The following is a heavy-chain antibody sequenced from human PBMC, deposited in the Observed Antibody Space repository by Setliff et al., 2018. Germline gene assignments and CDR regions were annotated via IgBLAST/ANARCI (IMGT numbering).Heavy chain of an antibody. CDR1: GGTFSDYH. CDR3: AKGGGRYHSDS. CDR2: INHRGST. V-gene: IGHV4-34*01. Sequence: PSETLSLTCAAYGGTFSDYHWTWIRQSPEKGLEWIGEINHRGSTNYNPSLKSRVTISIDTSKDQFSLKLISMTAADTAVYYCAKGGGRYHSDSWGQGILVTVSS. D-gene: IGHD1-1*01. J-gene: IGHJ4*02.